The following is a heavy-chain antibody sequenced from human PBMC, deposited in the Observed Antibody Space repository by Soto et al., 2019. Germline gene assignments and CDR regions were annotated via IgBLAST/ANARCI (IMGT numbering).Heavy chain of an antibody. D-gene: IGHD6-13*01. CDR1: GYTFTSYG. CDR3: ARDGGGSSWYPLYYYYGMDV. Sequence: ASVKVSCKASGYTFTSYGISWVRQAPGQGLEWMGWISAYNGNTNYAQKLQGRVTMTTDTSTSTAYMKLRSLRSDDTAVYYCARDGGGSSWYPLYYYYGMDVWGQGTTVTVSS. CDR2: ISAYNGNT. V-gene: IGHV1-18*04. J-gene: IGHJ6*02.